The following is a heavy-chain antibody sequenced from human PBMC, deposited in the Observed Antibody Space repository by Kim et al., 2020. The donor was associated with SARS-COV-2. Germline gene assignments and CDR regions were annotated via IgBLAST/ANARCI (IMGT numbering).Heavy chain of an antibody. V-gene: IGHV3-9*01. CDR1: GFTFDDYA. CDR2: ISWNSGSI. CDR3: AKDQYYYGSGSYFDY. D-gene: IGHD3-10*01. J-gene: IGHJ4*02. Sequence: GGSLRLSCAASGFTFDDYAMHWVRQAPGKGLEWVSGISWNSGSIGYADSVKGRFTISRDNAKNSLYLQMNSLRAEDTALYYCAKDQYYYGSGSYFDYWGQGTLVTVSS.